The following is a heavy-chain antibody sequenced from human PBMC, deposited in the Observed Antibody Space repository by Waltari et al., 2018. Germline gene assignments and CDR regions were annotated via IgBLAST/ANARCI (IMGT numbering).Heavy chain of an antibody. V-gene: IGHV1-69*14. J-gene: IGHJ5*02. CDR2: IIPRLGTA. D-gene: IGHD4-17*01. Sequence: QVQLVQSGAEVKKPGSSVKVSCKASGGTFSSYAISWVRQAPGQGLEWMGGIIPRLGTANNAQKFQGRVTITEDKSTSTAYMELSSLRSEDTAVYYCAGGDDYGGNSGWFDPWGQGTLVTVSS. CDR1: GGTFSSYA. CDR3: AGGDDYGGNSGWFDP.